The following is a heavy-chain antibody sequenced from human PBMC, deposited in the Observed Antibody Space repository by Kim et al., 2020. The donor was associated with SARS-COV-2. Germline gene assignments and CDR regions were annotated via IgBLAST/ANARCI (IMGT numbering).Heavy chain of an antibody. D-gene: IGHD3-10*01. V-gene: IGHV4-34*01. CDR3: AREVVVRGVIIYYFDY. Sequence: LKSRVTISVDPAKHQFSLKLSSVTAADTAVYYCAREVVVRGVIIYYFDYWGQGTLVTVSS. J-gene: IGHJ4*02.